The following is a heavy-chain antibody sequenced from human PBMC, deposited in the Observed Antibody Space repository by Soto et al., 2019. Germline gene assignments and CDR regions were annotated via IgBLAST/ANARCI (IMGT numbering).Heavy chain of an antibody. CDR2: IVVGSGNT. J-gene: IGHJ3*02. D-gene: IGHD2-2*01. V-gene: IGHV1-58*02. Sequence: ASVKVSCKASGFTFTSSAMQWVRQARGQRLEWIGWIVVGSGNTNYAQKFQERVTITRDMSTSTAYMELSSLRSEDTAVYYCAADPALCSSTSCSDAFDIWGQGTMVTVSS. CDR3: AADPALCSSTSCSDAFDI. CDR1: GFTFTSSA.